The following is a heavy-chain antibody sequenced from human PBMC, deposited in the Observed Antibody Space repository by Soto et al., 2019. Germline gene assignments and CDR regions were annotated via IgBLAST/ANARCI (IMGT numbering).Heavy chain of an antibody. Sequence: SETLSLTCTVSGGSISSSSFYWDWIRQPPGKGLEWIGSIYYSGSTYYNPSLKSRVTISVDTSKNQFSLNLSSVTAADTAVFYCARRNGLRSNYFDYWGQGTLVTVSS. CDR3: ARRNGLRSNYFDY. D-gene: IGHD1-1*01. J-gene: IGHJ4*02. V-gene: IGHV4-39*01. CDR1: GGSISSSSFY. CDR2: IYYSGST.